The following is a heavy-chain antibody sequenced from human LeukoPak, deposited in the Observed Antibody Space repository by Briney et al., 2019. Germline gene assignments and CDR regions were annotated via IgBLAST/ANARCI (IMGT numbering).Heavy chain of an antibody. CDR1: GFTFSSYS. CDR2: ISSSSSYI. V-gene: IGHV3-21*01. D-gene: IGHD2-2*01. J-gene: IGHJ5*02. Sequence: GGSLRLSCAASGFTFSSYSMNWVRQAPGKGLEWVSSISSSSSYIYYADSVKGRFTISGDNAKNSLYLQMNSLRAEDTAVYYCARDPIRASTSSWDNWFDPWGQGTLVTVSS. CDR3: ARDPIRASTSSWDNWFDP.